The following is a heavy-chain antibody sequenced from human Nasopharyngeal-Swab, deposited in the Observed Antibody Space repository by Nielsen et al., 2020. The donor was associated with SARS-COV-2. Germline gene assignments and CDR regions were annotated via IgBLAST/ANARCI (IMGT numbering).Heavy chain of an antibody. CDR3: ASLSPHSIAAGHYYYYMDV. CDR2: MNPNSGNT. Sequence: ASVKVSCKASGYTFTSYDINWARQATGQGLEWMGWMNPNSGNTGYAQKFQGRVTMTRNTSISTAYMELSSLRSEDTAVYYCASLSPHSIAAGHYYYYMDVWGKGTTVTVSS. D-gene: IGHD6-13*01. CDR1: GYTFTSYD. V-gene: IGHV1-8*01. J-gene: IGHJ6*03.